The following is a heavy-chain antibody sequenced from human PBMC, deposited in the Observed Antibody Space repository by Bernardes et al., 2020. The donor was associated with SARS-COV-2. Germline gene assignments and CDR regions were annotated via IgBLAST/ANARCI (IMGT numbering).Heavy chain of an antibody. D-gene: IGHD2-2*01. J-gene: IGHJ4*02. CDR2: ISGDGSVT. Sequence: GGSLRLSCAASGFTFSSNWMHWVRQAPGKGLVWVSRISGDGSVTNYADPVKGRFIISRDNAKNTLYLQMNSLRDEDTAVYYCGSSSSTCCDQWGQGTLVTVSS. CDR1: GFTFSSNW. CDR3: GSSSSTCCDQ. V-gene: IGHV3-74*01.